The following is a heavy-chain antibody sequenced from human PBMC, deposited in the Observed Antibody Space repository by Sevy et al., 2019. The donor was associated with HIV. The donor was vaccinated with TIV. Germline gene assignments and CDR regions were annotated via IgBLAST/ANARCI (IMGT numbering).Heavy chain of an antibody. CDR3: ARDRGDFWSGYRNWFDP. D-gene: IGHD3-3*01. Sequence: ASVKVSCKASGYTFTSYGISWVRQAPGQGLEWMGWISAYNGNTNYAQKLQGRVTMTTDTSTSTAYMELRSLRSDDTAVYYCARDRGDFWSGYRNWFDPWGQGTLVTVSS. V-gene: IGHV1-18*01. CDR1: GYTFTSYG. J-gene: IGHJ5*02. CDR2: ISAYNGNT.